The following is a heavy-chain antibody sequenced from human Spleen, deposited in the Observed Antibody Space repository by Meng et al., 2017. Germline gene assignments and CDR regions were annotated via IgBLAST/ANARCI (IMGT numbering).Heavy chain of an antibody. CDR2: INHSGST. V-gene: IGHV4-34*01. D-gene: IGHD4-11*01. J-gene: IGHJ4*02. CDR3: ARGPTTMAHDFDY. Sequence: VQLQQWVAGLLKPSETLSFTCAVYGGSFSGYYWSWIRQPTGKGLEWIGEINHSGSTNYNPSLESRATISVDTSQNNLSLKLSSVTAADSAVYYCARGPTTMAHDFDYWGQGTLVTVSS. CDR1: GGSFSGYY.